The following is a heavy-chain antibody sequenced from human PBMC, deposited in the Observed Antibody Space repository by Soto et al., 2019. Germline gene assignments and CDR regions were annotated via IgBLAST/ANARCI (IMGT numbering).Heavy chain of an antibody. D-gene: IGHD1-1*01. Sequence: EVQLVESGGGLVQPGESLTLSCAASGFTFGNFALNWVRRAPGKGLEWVSLINNSGGNTFYADSVKGRFTISRDNSKNTLYLQMNSLRVDDTAIYYCAKDARTTTLYNFDFWGQGTLVTVSS. CDR3: AKDARTTTLYNFDF. CDR1: GFTFGNFA. V-gene: IGHV3-23*04. CDR2: INNSGGNT. J-gene: IGHJ4*02.